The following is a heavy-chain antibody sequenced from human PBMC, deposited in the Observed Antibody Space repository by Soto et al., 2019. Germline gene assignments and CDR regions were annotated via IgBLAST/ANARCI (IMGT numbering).Heavy chain of an antibody. J-gene: IGHJ4*02. V-gene: IGHV3-33*01. Sequence: QVQLVESGGGVVQPGRSLRLSCAASGFTFSSYGMHWVRQAPGTGLEWVGVIWYDGSNQYYADSVKGRFTISRDNSKNMLYLPMNSVWAEHTAGYYGARPTGAWAVTAHCDYWGPAALVTGSS. CDR3: ARPTGAWAVTAHCDY. CDR2: IWYDGSNQ. D-gene: IGHD4-17*01. CDR1: GFTFSSYG.